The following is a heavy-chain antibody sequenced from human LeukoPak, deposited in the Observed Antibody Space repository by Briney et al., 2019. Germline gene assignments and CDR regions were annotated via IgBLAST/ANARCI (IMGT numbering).Heavy chain of an antibody. CDR1: GFTFSSYG. CDR2: ISYDGSNK. J-gene: IGHJ4*02. CDR3: AKGMGYYYGSGPPHAY. Sequence: PGRSLRLSCAASGFTFSSYGMHWVRQAPGKGLEWVAVISYDGSNKYYADSVKGRFTISRDNSKNTLYLQMNSLRAEDTAVYYCAKGMGYYYGSGPPHAYWGQGTLVTVSS. D-gene: IGHD3-10*01. V-gene: IGHV3-30*18.